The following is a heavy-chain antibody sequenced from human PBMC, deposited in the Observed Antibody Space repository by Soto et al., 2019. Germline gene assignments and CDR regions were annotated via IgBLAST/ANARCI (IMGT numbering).Heavy chain of an antibody. CDR2: ISPYNGNT. Sequence: ASVKVSCKASGYSFTSYGIGWVRQAPGQGLEWLGWISPYNGNTYYAQNFQGRVTMTTATSTNTVYMELRSLRSDDTAVYYCARVGYYDGSGYNAFNIWGQGTMVTVSS. CDR3: ARVGYYDGSGYNAFNI. J-gene: IGHJ3*02. V-gene: IGHV1-18*01. CDR1: GYSFTSYG. D-gene: IGHD3-22*01.